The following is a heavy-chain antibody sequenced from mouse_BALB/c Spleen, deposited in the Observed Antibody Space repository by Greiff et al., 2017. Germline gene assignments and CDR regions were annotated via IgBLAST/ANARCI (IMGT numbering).Heavy chain of an antibody. CDR3: ARDYGFAY. D-gene: IGHD1-2*01. CDR1: GFTFSSYA. V-gene: IGHV5-6-5*01. J-gene: IGHJ3*01. CDR2: ISSGGST. Sequence: EVMLVESGGGLVKPGGSLKLSCAASGFTFSSYAMSWVRQTPEKRLEWVASISSGGSTYYPDTVKGGFTISRDNAKNTLYLQMSSLKSEDTAMYYCARDYGFAYWGQGTLVTVSA.